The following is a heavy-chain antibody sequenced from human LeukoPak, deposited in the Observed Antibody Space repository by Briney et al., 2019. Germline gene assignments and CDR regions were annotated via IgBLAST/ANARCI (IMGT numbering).Heavy chain of an antibody. CDR3: ASGLRWLLDY. J-gene: IGHJ4*02. CDR1: GFTFSSYS. Sequence: GGSLRLSCAASGFTFSSYSMNWVRQAPGKGLEWVSSISSSSSYIYYADSVKGRFTISRDNSKNTLYLQMNSLRAEDTAVYYCASGLRWLLDYWGQGTLVTVSS. V-gene: IGHV3-21*01. D-gene: IGHD5-24*01. CDR2: ISSSSSYI.